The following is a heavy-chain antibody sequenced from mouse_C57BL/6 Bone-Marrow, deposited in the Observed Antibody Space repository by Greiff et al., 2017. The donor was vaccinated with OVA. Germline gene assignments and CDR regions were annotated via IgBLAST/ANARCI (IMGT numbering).Heavy chain of an antibody. V-gene: IGHV1-81*01. D-gene: IGHD1-1*01. CDR2: IYPRSGNT. Sequence: QVQLQQSGAELARPGASVKLSCKASGYTFTSYGISWVKQSTGQGLEWIGEIYPRSGNTYYNEKFKGKATLTADKSSSTAYMELRSLTSEDSAVYFCARLTTVLYWYFDVWGTGTTVTVSS. J-gene: IGHJ1*03. CDR3: ARLTTVLYWYFDV. CDR1: GYTFTSYG.